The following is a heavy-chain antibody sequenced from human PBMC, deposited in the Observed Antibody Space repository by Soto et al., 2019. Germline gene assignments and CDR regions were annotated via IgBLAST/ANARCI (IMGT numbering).Heavy chain of an antibody. CDR3: ARDSLLAAAGTPIYYYYGMDV. CDR1: GGSISSYY. D-gene: IGHD6-13*01. J-gene: IGHJ6*02. Sequence: SETLSLTCTVSGGSISSYYWSWIRQPAGKGLEWIGRIYTSGSTNYNPSLKSRVTMSVDTSKNQFSLKLSSVTAADTAVYYCARDSLLAAAGTPIYYYYGMDVWGQGTTGTVS. V-gene: IGHV4-4*07. CDR2: IYTSGST.